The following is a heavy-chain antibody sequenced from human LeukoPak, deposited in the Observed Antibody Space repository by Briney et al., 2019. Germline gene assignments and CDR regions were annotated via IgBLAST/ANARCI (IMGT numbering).Heavy chain of an antibody. D-gene: IGHD3-10*01. V-gene: IGHV3-9*01. Sequence: GGSLRLSCAASGFTFSHYYMHWVRQGPGKGLVWVSGISWNSGSIGYADSVKGRFTISRDNAKNSLYLQMNSLRAEDTALYYCAKDKGTMVRGVILPDYYYYYMDVWGKGTTVTVSS. CDR3: AKDKGTMVRGVILPDYYYYYMDV. J-gene: IGHJ6*03. CDR2: ISWNSGSI. CDR1: GFTFSHYY.